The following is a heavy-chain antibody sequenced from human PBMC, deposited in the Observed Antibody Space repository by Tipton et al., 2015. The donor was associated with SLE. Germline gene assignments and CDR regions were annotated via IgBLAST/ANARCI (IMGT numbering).Heavy chain of an antibody. D-gene: IGHD1-1*01. J-gene: IGHJ4*02. V-gene: IGHV3-30*19. CDR1: GFTFSSYG. CDR2: ISYDGSNK. Sequence: SLRLSCAASGFTFSSYGMHWVRQAPGKGLEWVAVISYDGSNKYYADSVKGRFTISRDNSKNTLYLQMNSLRAEDTAVYYCAKETNFYYFDYWGQGTLVTVSS. CDR3: AKETNFYYFDY.